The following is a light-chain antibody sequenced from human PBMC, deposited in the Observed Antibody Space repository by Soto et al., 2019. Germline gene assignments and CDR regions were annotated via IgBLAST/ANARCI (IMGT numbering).Light chain of an antibody. CDR2: KAS. CDR1: QSISTW. V-gene: IGKV1-5*03. J-gene: IGKJ1*01. Sequence: DIQMTQSPSTVSASVGDRVTITCRASQSISTWLAWYQQKPGKAPKFLMFKASSLESGVPSRFSSSGSGTEFTLTISSLQPDDFATYYCQQYNSYPLTFGQGTKVDIK. CDR3: QQYNSYPLT.